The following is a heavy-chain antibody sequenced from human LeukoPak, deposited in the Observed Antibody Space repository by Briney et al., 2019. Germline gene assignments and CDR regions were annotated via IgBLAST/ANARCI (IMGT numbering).Heavy chain of an antibody. V-gene: IGHV1-69*05. Sequence: SVKVSFKASGGTLSNHAVSWVRQAPGQGMEWMGRIIPVSGTTNYAQKFQGRVTITTDESTSTVYMDLSSQRSEDTAVYFCARSVNWGSPHYWYFDLWGRGTLVAVSS. CDR3: ARSVNWGSPHYWYFDL. CDR1: GGTLSNHA. J-gene: IGHJ2*01. D-gene: IGHD7-27*01. CDR2: IIPVSGTT.